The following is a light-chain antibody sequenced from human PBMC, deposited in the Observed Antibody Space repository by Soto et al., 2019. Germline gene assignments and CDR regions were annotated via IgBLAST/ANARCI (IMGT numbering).Light chain of an antibody. Sequence: QSVLTQPPSVSGAPGQRVTISCTGSSSNIGAGNDVHWYQQLPGTAPKLLIYGNSTRPSGVPDRFSVSKSGNTASLTISGLQAEDEADYYCASYTSSSTSVIFGRGTKLTVL. CDR2: GNS. V-gene: IGLV1-40*01. CDR3: ASYTSSSTSVI. J-gene: IGLJ2*01. CDR1: SSNIGAGND.